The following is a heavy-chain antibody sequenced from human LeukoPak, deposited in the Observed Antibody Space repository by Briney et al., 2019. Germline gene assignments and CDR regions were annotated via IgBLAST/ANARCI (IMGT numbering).Heavy chain of an antibody. V-gene: IGHV7-4-1*02. CDR3: ARAPVYYDILTGYFFEASNWFDP. CDR2: INTNTGNP. CDR1: GYTFTSHA. J-gene: IGHJ5*02. D-gene: IGHD3-9*01. Sequence: RASVKVSCKASGYTFTSHAMNWVRQAPGQGLEWMGWINTNTGNPTYAQGFTGRFVFSLDTSVSTAYLQISSLKAEDTAVYYCARAPVYYDILTGYFFEASNWFDPWGQGTLVTVSS.